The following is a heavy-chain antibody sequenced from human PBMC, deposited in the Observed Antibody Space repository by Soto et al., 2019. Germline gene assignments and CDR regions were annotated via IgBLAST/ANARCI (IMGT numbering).Heavy chain of an antibody. V-gene: IGHV3-48*02. CDR1: GFTFSAYS. J-gene: IGHJ6*04. Sequence: EVQLVESGGGLVQPGGSLRLSCAASGFTFSAYSINWVRRAPGEGLAWISYIGSSSSPIYYADSVKGRFTISRDNGKNSVYLQMNGLRDEDTAVYYCARSRPAVVTVYTDLYGMDVWGEGTTVTVSS. CDR2: IGSSSSPI. D-gene: IGHD2-21*02. CDR3: ARSRPAVVTVYTDLYGMDV.